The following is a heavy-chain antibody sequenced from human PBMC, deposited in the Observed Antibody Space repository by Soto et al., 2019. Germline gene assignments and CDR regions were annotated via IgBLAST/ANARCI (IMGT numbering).Heavy chain of an antibody. Sequence: SETLSLTCTVSGGSISSSSYYWGWIRQPPGKGLEWIGSIYYSGSTYYNPSLKSRVTVSADTSKNQFSLKLSSVTAADTAVYYCARLLAGGGGFFDYWGQETLFTVSS. D-gene: IGHD2-15*01. CDR2: IYYSGST. V-gene: IGHV4-39*01. J-gene: IGHJ4*02. CDR3: ARLLAGGGGFFDY. CDR1: GGSISSSSYY.